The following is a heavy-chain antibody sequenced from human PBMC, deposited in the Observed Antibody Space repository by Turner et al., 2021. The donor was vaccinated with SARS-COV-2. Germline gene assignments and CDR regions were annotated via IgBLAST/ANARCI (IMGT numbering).Heavy chain of an antibody. CDR3: ARDYGELFFDY. D-gene: IGHD3-10*01. Sequence: EVQLVESGGGVVQPGGSLRLSCAASGFTVSINYMSWVRQAPGKGLEWVSVIYSGGSTFYADSVKGRFTISRHNSKNTLYLQMNSLRAEDTAVYYCARDYGELFFDYWGQGTLVTVSS. V-gene: IGHV3-53*04. CDR1: GFTVSINY. CDR2: IYSGGST. J-gene: IGHJ4*02.